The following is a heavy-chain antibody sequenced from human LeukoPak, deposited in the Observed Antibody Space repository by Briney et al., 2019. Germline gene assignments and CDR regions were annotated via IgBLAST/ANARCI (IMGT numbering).Heavy chain of an antibody. Sequence: GGSLRLSCAASGFTFSSYSMNWVRQAPGKGLEWVSYISSSSSTIYYADSVKGRFTISRDNAKNSLYLQMNSLRAEDTAVYYCAKDGWSGYYYFDYWGQGTLVTVSS. CDR1: GFTFSSYS. CDR3: AKDGWSGYYYFDY. CDR2: ISSSSSTI. D-gene: IGHD3-3*01. V-gene: IGHV3-48*01. J-gene: IGHJ4*02.